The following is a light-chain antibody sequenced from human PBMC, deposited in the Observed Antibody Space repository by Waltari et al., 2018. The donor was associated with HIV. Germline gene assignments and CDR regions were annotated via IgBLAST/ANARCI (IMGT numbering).Light chain of an antibody. CDR2: HIN. Sequence: SALTQPASVSGFLGQSLNISCTGTSTDSRFHHYVSCYQQYPGHIPRLIIFHINNRPSGVSDHFSGSRSGNSASLTFSGLQSGDEAHYYCASNRLDYTLIFGGGTKLTVL. J-gene: IGLJ2*01. CDR1: STDSRFHHY. V-gene: IGLV2-14*03. CDR3: ASNRLDYTLI.